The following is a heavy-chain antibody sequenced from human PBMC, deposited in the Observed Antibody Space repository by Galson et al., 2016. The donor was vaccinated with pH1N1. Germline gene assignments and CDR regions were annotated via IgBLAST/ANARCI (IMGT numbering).Heavy chain of an antibody. CDR2: IDPSNGGT. Sequence: SVKVSCKASGYIFTRDYFHLVRQAPGQGLEWMGVIDPSNGGTTFAQKFQGLVTMTRDTSTSTVYMEVSGLKSDDTAVYYCIRDLGRLRDFWGQGTLVTVSS. J-gene: IGHJ4*02. CDR3: IRDLGRLRDF. CDR1: GYIFTRDY. D-gene: IGHD7-27*01. V-gene: IGHV1-46*03.